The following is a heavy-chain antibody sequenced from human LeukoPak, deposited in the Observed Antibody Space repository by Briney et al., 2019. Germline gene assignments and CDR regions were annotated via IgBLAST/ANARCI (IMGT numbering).Heavy chain of an antibody. Sequence: GGSLRLSCAASGFTFDDYAMHWVRQAPGKGLEWVSLISWDGGSTYYADSVKGRFTISRDNSKNSLYLQMNSLRAEDTALYYCARDSYYYDSSGYSRGFDYWGQGTLVTVSS. D-gene: IGHD3-22*01. V-gene: IGHV3-43D*03. CDR2: ISWDGGST. CDR3: ARDSYYYDSSGYSRGFDY. J-gene: IGHJ4*02. CDR1: GFTFDDYA.